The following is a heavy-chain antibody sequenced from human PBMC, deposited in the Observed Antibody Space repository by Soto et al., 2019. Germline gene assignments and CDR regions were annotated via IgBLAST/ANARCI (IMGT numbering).Heavy chain of an antibody. V-gene: IGHV3-23*01. Sequence: GGSLRLSCVVSGFTFNSYAMSWVRQAPGKGLEWVSVISGSGDRTYYADSLKGRFTISRDNSKNRLYLQMNSLRAEDTAVFYCAGLRVVGITTDGMDVWGQGTTVTVSS. CDR2: ISGSGDRT. J-gene: IGHJ6*02. CDR3: AGLRVVGITTDGMDV. CDR1: GFTFNSYA. D-gene: IGHD3-22*01.